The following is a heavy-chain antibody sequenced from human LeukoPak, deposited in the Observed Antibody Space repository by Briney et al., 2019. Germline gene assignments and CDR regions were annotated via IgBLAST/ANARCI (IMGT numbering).Heavy chain of an antibody. D-gene: IGHD4/OR15-4a*01. CDR1: GGSISSSSYY. CDR2: ICYSGST. J-gene: IGHJ4*02. CDR3: ARHVVGASYYFDY. Sequence: PSETLSLTCGVSGGSISSSSYYWGWIRQPPGKGLEWIGSICYSGSTYYNPSLKSRVTISVDTSKNQFSLKLSSVTAADTAVYYCARHVVGASYYFDYWGQGTLVTVSS. V-gene: IGHV4-39*01.